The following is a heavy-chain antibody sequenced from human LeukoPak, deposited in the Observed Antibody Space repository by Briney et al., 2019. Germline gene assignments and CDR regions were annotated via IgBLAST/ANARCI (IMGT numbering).Heavy chain of an antibody. CDR1: GGSISSYY. V-gene: IGHV4-59*01. CDR2: IYYSGST. D-gene: IGHD3-3*01. J-gene: IGHJ5*02. CDR3: ARAGESGYYSPHWLDP. Sequence: PSETLSLTCTVSGGSISSYYWSWIRQPPGKGLEWIGYIYYSGSTNYNPSLKSRVTISVDTSKNQFSLKLSSVTAADTAVYYCARAGESGYYSPHWLDPWGQGTLVTVSS.